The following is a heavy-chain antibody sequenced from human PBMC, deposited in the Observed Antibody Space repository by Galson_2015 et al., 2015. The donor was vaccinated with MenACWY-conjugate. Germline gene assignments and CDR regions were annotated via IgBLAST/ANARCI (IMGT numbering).Heavy chain of an antibody. J-gene: IGHJ3*02. CDR1: GFTFDDHG. V-gene: IGHV3-20*01. Sequence: SLRLSCAGSGFTFDDHGMYWVRQAPGKGLEWVSSINWNGDRTGYADSVKGRFTIFRDNAKNSLYLQMNNLRAEDTAFYHCARGVEQWLVRPSTHFDIWGQGTLLTVSS. D-gene: IGHD6-19*01. CDR2: INWNGDRT. CDR3: ARGVEQWLVRPSTHFDI.